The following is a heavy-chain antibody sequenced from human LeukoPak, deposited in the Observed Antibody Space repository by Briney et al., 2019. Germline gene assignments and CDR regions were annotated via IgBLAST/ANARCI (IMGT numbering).Heavy chain of an antibody. V-gene: IGHV5-51*01. CDR3: ARRVGGTTSRAFDI. CDR1: GYSFSNFW. J-gene: IGHJ3*02. CDR2: ISPGDSDT. Sequence: GESLKISCKGSGYSFSNFWIVWVRQMPGKGLEWLGIISPGDSDTRYNPSFQGQVTISADKSISTAYLHWSSLKASDTAIYYCARRVGGTTSRAFDIWGQGTMVSVSS. D-gene: IGHD1-26*01.